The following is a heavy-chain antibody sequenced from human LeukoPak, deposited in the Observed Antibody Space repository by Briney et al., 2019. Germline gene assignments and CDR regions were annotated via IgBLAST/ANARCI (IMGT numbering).Heavy chain of an antibody. D-gene: IGHD6-19*01. V-gene: IGHV5-51*01. CDR2: ICPGDSDT. CDR3: ARLARIAVAGTLIWGAFHI. Sequence: GESLKISCRGSGYSFPTYTIGWVRQMPGKGLEWMGIICPGDSDTRYSPSFQGHVTISADKSISTAYLQWSSLKASDTAMYYCARLARIAVAGTLIWGAFHIRGRGTMVTVSS. CDR1: GYSFPTYT. J-gene: IGHJ3*02.